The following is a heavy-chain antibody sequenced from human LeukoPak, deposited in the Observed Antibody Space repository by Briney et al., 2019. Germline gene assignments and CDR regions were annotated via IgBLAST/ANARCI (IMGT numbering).Heavy chain of an antibody. J-gene: IGHJ6*02. D-gene: IGHD4-11*01. CDR1: GYTFTSYG. CDR3: ASTHTVTTPVYYYGMDV. Sequence: ASVKVSCKASGYTFTSYGISWVRQAPGQGLEWMGWISAYNGNTNYAQKLQGRVTMTTDTSTSTAYMELRSLGPDDTAVYYCASTHTVTTPVYYYGMDVWGQGTTVTVSS. V-gene: IGHV1-18*01. CDR2: ISAYNGNT.